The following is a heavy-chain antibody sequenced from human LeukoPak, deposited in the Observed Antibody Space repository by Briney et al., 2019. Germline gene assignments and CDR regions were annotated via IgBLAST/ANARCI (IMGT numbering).Heavy chain of an antibody. Sequence: PGGSLRLSCAASGFTFSSYSMNWVRQAPGKGLEWVSSISSSSSYIYYADSVKGRFTISRDNAKNSLYLQMNSLRAGDTAVYYCARDGYSYGPGYGMDVWGQGTTVTVSS. CDR2: ISSSSSYI. J-gene: IGHJ6*02. CDR1: GFTFSSYS. CDR3: ARDGYSYGPGYGMDV. V-gene: IGHV3-21*01. D-gene: IGHD5-18*01.